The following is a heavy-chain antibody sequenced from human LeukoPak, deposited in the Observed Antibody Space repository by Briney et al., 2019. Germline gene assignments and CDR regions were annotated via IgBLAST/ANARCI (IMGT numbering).Heavy chain of an antibody. CDR2: IYYSGST. V-gene: IGHV4-59*01. Sequence: SETLSLTCTVSGGSISNYYWSWIRQPPGKGLEWVGYIYYSGSTNYNPSLKSRVTISVDTSKNQFSLKLSSVTAADTAVYYCARVAHCSSTTCYQGIFDYWGQGTLVTVSS. J-gene: IGHJ4*02. CDR3: ARVAHCSSTTCYQGIFDY. D-gene: IGHD2-2*01. CDR1: GGSISNYY.